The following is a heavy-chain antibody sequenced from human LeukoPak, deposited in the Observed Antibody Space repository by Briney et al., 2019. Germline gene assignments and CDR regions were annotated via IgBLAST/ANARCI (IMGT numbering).Heavy chain of an antibody. CDR1: GGTFSSYA. J-gene: IGHJ4*02. D-gene: IGHD6-6*01. Sequence: RASVKVSCKASGGTFSSYAISWVRQAPGQGLEWMGRIIPILGIANYAQKFQGRVTITADKSTSTAYMELSSLRSEDTAVYCCARVPWGRDDQLVPNNFDYWGQGTLVTVSS. CDR2: IIPILGIA. V-gene: IGHV1-69*04. CDR3: ARVPWGRDDQLVPNNFDY.